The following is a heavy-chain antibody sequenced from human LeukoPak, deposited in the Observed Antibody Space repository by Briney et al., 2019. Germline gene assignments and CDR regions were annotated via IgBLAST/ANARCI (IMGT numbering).Heavy chain of an antibody. CDR1: GYTFTGCY. D-gene: IGHD3-10*01. CDR3: ARDQPYYYGSGSSSHSDY. J-gene: IGHJ4*02. V-gene: IGHV1-2*02. CDR2: INPNSGGT. Sequence: ASVKVSCKASGYTFTGCYMHWVRQAPGQGLEWMGWINPNSGGTNYAQKFQGRVTMTRDTSISTAYMELSRLRSDDTAVYYCARDQPYYYGSGSSSHSDYWGQGTLVTVSS.